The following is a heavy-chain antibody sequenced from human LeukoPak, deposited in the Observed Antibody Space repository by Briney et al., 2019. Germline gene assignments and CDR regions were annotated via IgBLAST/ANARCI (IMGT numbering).Heavy chain of an antibody. CDR1: GFTFSSHS. Sequence: PGRSLRLSCAASGFTFSSHSVHWVRQAPGKGLEWVASISYDGNNKYYADSVKGRFTISRDNPKNTVFLQMSSLRTEDTALFYCARDAGWFGEFGVDHWGQGTLVTVSS. CDR3: ARDAGWFGEFGVDH. D-gene: IGHD3-10*01. CDR2: ISYDGNNK. V-gene: IGHV3-30-3*01. J-gene: IGHJ4*02.